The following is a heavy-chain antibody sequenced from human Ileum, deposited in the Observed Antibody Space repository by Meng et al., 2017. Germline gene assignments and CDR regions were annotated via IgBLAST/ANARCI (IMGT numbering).Heavy chain of an antibody. CDR3: AKYGTVGATRWFDP. V-gene: IGHV3-23*01. Sequence: GGSLRLSCAASGFTFSTYAMNWVRQAPGKGPEWVSVIGSGGGGIHYADSVVGRFTISRDNSQNTLYLQMNSLRAKDTAVYYCAKYGTVGATRWFDPWGQGTLVTVSS. CDR2: IGSGGGGI. CDR1: GFTFSTYA. J-gene: IGHJ5*02. D-gene: IGHD1-26*01.